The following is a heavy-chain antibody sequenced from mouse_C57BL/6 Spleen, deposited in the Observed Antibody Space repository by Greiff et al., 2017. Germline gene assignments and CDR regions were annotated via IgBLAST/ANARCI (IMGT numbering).Heavy chain of an antibody. D-gene: IGHD2-3*01. V-gene: IGHV3-6*01. J-gene: IGHJ3*01. CDR2: ISYDGSN. Sequence: EVKLVESGPGLVKPSQSLSLTCSVTGYSITSGYYWNWIRQFPGNKLEWMGYISYDGSNNYNPSLKNRISITRDTSKNQFFLKLNSVTTEDTATYYCARKGDGYIAYWGQGTLVTVSA. CDR1: GYSITSGYY. CDR3: ARKGDGYIAY.